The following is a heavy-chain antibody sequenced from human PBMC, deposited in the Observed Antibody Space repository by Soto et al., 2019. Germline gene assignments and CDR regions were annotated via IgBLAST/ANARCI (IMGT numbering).Heavy chain of an antibody. D-gene: IGHD1-26*01. J-gene: IGHJ4*02. Sequence: ASVKVSGKASGNTFTSYYMHWVRQAPGQGLEWMGIINPSGGSTSYAQKFQGRVTMTRDTSTSTVYMELSSLRSEDTAVYYCASEIGRVVGATDDYWGQGTLVTVSS. CDR1: GNTFTSYY. V-gene: IGHV1-46*01. CDR3: ASEIGRVVGATDDY. CDR2: INPSGGST.